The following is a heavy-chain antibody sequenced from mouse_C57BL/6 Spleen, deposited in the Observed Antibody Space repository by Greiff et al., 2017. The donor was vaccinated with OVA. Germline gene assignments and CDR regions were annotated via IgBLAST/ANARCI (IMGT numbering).Heavy chain of an antibody. CDR1: GYTFTSYW. CDR2: IDPSDSET. D-gene: IGHD2-4*01. CDR3: ARGRGYYDYDGYAMDY. Sequence: QVQLQQPGAELVRPRSSVKLSCKASGYTFTSYWMHWVKQRPIQGLEWIGNIDPSDSETHYNQKFKDKATLTVDKSSSTAYMQLSSLTSEDSAVYYCARGRGYYDYDGYAMDYWGQGTSVTVSS. J-gene: IGHJ4*01. V-gene: IGHV1-52*01.